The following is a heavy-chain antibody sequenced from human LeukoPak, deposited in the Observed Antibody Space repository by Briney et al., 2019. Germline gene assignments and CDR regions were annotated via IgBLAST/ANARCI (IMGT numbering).Heavy chain of an antibody. V-gene: IGHV4-34*01. CDR3: ARGRTGAAALDF. J-gene: IGHJ4*02. CDR1: GGSFSDRY. D-gene: IGHD2-2*01. CDR2: STHSGST. Sequence: SETLSLTCAVYGGSFSDRYWTWIRQAPGKGLEWIGESTHSGSTNYNPSLKSRVTISVDTSKNQFSLKLTSMTAADTAVYHCARGRTGAAALDFWGPGTLVTVSS.